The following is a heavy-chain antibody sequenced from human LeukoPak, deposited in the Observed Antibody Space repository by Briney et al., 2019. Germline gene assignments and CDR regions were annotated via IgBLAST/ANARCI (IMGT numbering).Heavy chain of an antibody. CDR2: IKQDGSEK. J-gene: IGHJ4*02. Sequence: GGSLRLSCAASGFTFSRYWMSWVRQAPGKGLEWVANIKQDGSEKYYVDSVKGRFTISRDTAKNSLYLQMNSLRAVDTAVYYCASAIDYWGQGTLVTVSS. CDR1: GFTFSRYW. V-gene: IGHV3-7*01. CDR3: ASAIDY.